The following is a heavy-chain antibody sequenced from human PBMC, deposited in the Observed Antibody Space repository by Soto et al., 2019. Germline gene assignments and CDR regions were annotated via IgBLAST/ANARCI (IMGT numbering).Heavy chain of an antibody. J-gene: IGHJ6*02. CDR3: ASQGVVDTAMVPVGYYYYGMDV. CDR1: GGTFSSYA. CDR2: IIPIFGTA. V-gene: IGHV1-69*12. D-gene: IGHD5-18*01. Sequence: QVQLVQSGAEVKKPGSSVKVSCKASGGTFSSYAISWVRQAPGQGLEWMGGIIPIFGTANYAQKFQGRVTITADESTSXXYXEXXSLRSEDTAVYYCASQGVVDTAMVPVGYYYYGMDVWGQGTTVTVSS.